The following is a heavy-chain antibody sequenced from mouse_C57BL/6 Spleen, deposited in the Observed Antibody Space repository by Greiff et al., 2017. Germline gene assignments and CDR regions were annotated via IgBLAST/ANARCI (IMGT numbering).Heavy chain of an antibody. CDR1: GYAFTNYL. V-gene: IGHV1-54*01. CDR3: ARGDVSFDY. J-gene: IGHJ2*01. CDR2: INPGSGGT. Sequence: QVQLKQSGAELVRPGTSVKVSCKASGYAFTNYLIEWVKQRPGQGLEWIGVINPGSGGTNYNEKFKGKATLTADKSSSTAYMQLSSLTSEDSAVYFCARGDVSFDYWGQGTTLTVSS.